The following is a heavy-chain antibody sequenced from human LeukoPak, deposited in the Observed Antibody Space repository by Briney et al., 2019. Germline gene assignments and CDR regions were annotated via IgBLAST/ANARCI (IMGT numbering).Heavy chain of an antibody. CDR3: SREGYSGYADY. CDR1: GLTFSNYW. Sequence: PGGSLRLSCAASGLTFSNYWMSWVRQAPGKGLEWVANIKQDGSEKNYVDSVKGRFTISRDNAKNSLYLQMNSLRAEDTGVYYCSREGYSGYADYWGQGTLVTVSS. V-gene: IGHV3-7*01. D-gene: IGHD5-12*01. CDR2: IKQDGSEK. J-gene: IGHJ4*02.